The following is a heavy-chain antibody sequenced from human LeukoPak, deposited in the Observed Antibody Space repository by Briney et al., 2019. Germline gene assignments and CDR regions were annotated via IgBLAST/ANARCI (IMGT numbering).Heavy chain of an antibody. CDR3: AGLASVPG. D-gene: IGHD6-19*01. V-gene: IGHV1-2*02. CDR1: GYTFTGYY. J-gene: IGHJ1*01. CDR2: IHPNSGGT. Sequence: ASVKVSCKASGYTFTGYYLHWVRQAPGQGLEWMGWIHPNSGGTNYAQKFQGRVTMTRDTSISTAYMELSSLRSDDTAVYFCAGLASVPGWGQGTLVTVSS.